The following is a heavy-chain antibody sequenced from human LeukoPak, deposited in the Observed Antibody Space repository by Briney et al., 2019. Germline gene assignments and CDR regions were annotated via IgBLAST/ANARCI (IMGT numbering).Heavy chain of an antibody. V-gene: IGHV5-51*01. J-gene: IGHJ4*02. D-gene: IGHD2-15*01. CDR3: ARPRSYCSGASCPFGY. CDR1: GYSFSSYW. CDR2: IYPGDSDT. Sequence: GESLKISCKGSGYSFSSYWIGWVRQMPGKGLEWMGFIYPGDSDTRYSPSFQGQVTISADKSITTAYLQWSSLKASDTAIYYCARPRSYCSGASCPFGYWGQGTLVTVPS.